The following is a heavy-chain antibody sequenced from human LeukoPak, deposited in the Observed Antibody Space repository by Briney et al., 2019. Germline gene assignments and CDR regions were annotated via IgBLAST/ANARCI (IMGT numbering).Heavy chain of an antibody. V-gene: IGHV1-2*06. CDR1: GYTFTGYY. D-gene: IGHD6-25*01. J-gene: IGHJ4*02. Sequence: ASVKVSCKASGYTFTGYYMHWVRQAPGQGLEWMGRINPNSGSTNYAQKFQGRVTMTRDTSISAAYMELSRLRSDDTAVYYCARVTAAMAVDYWGQGTLVTVSS. CDR3: ARVTAAMAVDY. CDR2: INPNSGST.